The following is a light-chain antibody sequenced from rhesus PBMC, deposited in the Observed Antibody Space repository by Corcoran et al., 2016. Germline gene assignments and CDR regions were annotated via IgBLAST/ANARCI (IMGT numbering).Light chain of an antibody. Sequence: AIQMTQSPSSLSASVGDTVTIPCRASQSIGSSLAWYQQKPGKVPMLLIYASSTFQSEVPSRFSGSGSGTDFTLTSSSMQPEDVATYYCQKCDSAPYSFGQGTKVEIK. J-gene: IGKJ2*01. CDR1: QSIGSS. V-gene: IGKV1-59*02. CDR3: QKCDSAPYS. CDR2: ASS.